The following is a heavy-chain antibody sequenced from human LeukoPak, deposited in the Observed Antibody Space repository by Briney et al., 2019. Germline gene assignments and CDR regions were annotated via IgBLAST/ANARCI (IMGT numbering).Heavy chain of an antibody. V-gene: IGHV4-4*07. CDR3: ARLKPYSYGNIDY. J-gene: IGHJ4*02. Sequence: SETLSLTCTVAGGSICSFYWSWIRQPAGKGLEWIGRIYTSGSTNYNPSLKSRVTISVDTSKNQFSLKLSSVTAADTAVYYCARLKPYSYGNIDYWGQGTLVTVSS. CDR2: IYTSGST. D-gene: IGHD5-18*01. CDR1: GGSICSFY.